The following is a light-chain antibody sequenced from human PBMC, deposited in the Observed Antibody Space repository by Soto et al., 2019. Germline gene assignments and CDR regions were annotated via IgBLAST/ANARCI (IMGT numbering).Light chain of an antibody. J-gene: IGLJ1*01. Sequence: QSALTQPPSASGSPGQSVTISCIGTASDIGRYNYVSWYQHHPGKAPTLIIYEVTKRPSGVPDRFSGSKSGNTASLTVSGLQADDEADYYCNSYVGSNNYVFGTGTKLTVL. CDR2: EVT. CDR3: NSYVGSNNYV. V-gene: IGLV2-8*01. CDR1: ASDIGRYNY.